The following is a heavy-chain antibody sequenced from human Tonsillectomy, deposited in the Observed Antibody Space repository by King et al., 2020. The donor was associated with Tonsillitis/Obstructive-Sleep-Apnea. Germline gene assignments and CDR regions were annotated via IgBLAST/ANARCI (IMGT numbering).Heavy chain of an antibody. CDR3: ARERRGLPAFDI. CDR2: IIPIVGTA. V-gene: IGHV1-69*01. D-gene: IGHD2-15*01. Sequence: VQLVESGAEVKKPGSSVKVSCKASGGTFSSYAISWVRQAPGQGLEWMGVIIPIVGTANYAQKFQCRVTITADESTSTAYMELSSLRSEDTAVYYCARERRGLPAFDIWGQGTMVTVSS. J-gene: IGHJ3*02. CDR1: GGTFSSYA.